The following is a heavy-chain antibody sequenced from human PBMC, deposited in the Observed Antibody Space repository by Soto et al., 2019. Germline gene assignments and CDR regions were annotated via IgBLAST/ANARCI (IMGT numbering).Heavy chain of an antibody. D-gene: IGHD6-13*01. V-gene: IGHV3-21*01. CDR2: ISSTDSYR. CDR1: GFTFSSYS. J-gene: IGHJ4*02. CDR3: ARVEAAGAGDDY. Sequence: NPGGSLRLSCATSGFTFSSYSMNWVRQAPGKGLEWVSSISSTDSYRYYADSVKGRFTISRDNAKNSLYLQMNSLRAEDTAVYYCARVEAAGAGDDYWGPGTLVTVYS.